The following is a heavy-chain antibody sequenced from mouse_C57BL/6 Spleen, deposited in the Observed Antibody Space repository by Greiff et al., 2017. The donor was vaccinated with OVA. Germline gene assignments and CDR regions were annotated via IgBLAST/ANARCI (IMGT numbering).Heavy chain of an antibody. CDR1: GYTFTSYW. CDR3: ARYPITTVVATNFDD. Sequence: QVQLQQPGAELVKPGASVKLSCKASGYTFTSYWMHWVKQRPGQGLEWIGMIHPNSGSTNYNEKFKSKATLTVDKSSSTAYMQLSSLTSEDSAVYYCARYPITTVVATNFDDWGKGTTLTVSS. CDR2: IHPNSGST. J-gene: IGHJ2*01. D-gene: IGHD1-1*01. V-gene: IGHV1-64*01.